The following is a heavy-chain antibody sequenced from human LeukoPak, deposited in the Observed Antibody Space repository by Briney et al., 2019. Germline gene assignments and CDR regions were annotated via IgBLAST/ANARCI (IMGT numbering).Heavy chain of an antibody. D-gene: IGHD3-22*01. CDR2: IYYSGST. V-gene: IGHV4-39*07. J-gene: IGHJ3*02. Sequence: SETLSLTCTVSGGSISSSSSYWGWIRQPPGKGLECIGNIYYSGSTNYNPSLKSRVTISVDTSKNQFSLKLSSVTAADTAVYYCACLTTADAFDIWGQGTMVTVSS. CDR1: GGSISSSSSY. CDR3: ACLTTADAFDI.